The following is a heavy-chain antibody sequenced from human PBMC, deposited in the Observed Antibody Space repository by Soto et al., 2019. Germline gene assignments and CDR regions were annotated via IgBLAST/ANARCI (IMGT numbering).Heavy chain of an antibody. CDR3: AREYNWSQRFDP. Sequence: QVQLVQSGAEVKKPGASVKVSCKASGYTFTSYDINWVRQAPGQGLEWMGWMNPNSGNTGYAQKFQGRVTMTRNTSISTAYMELSSLRSEDTAVYCCAREYNWSQRFDPWGQGTLVTVSS. D-gene: IGHD1-20*01. CDR2: MNPNSGNT. CDR1: GYTFTSYD. V-gene: IGHV1-8*01. J-gene: IGHJ5*02.